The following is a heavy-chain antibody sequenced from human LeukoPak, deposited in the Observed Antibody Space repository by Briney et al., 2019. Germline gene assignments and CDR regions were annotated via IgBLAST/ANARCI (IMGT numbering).Heavy chain of an antibody. D-gene: IGHD6-19*01. Sequence: SETLSLTCTVSGGSISSSSYYWGWIRQPPGKGLEWIGSIYHSGSTYYNPSLKSRVTISVDTSKNQFSLKLSSVTAADTAAYYCAREVRDSSGWYTTPFGLDYWGQGTLVTVSS. CDR1: GGSISSSSYY. CDR2: IYHSGST. J-gene: IGHJ4*02. CDR3: AREVRDSSGWYTTPFGLDY. V-gene: IGHV4-39*07.